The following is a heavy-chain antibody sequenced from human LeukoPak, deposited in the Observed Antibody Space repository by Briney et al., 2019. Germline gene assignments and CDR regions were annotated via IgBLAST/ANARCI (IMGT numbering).Heavy chain of an antibody. Sequence: GGSLRLSCVASGFIFGDYGMNWVRQAPGKGLEWVAVIWHDGSKKVYADSVKGRFTISRDNSKNRMYLQMNSLRAEDTAVYYCARPFLMASVLDIWGQGTMVTVSS. J-gene: IGHJ3*02. CDR3: ARPFLMASVLDI. CDR1: GFIFGDYG. CDR2: IWHDGSKK. D-gene: IGHD3-3*02. V-gene: IGHV3-33*01.